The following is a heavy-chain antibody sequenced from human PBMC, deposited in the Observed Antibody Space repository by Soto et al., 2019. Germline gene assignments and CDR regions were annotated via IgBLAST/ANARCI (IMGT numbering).Heavy chain of an antibody. Sequence: EVQLVESGGGLVKPGGSLRLSCAASGFTFSSYSMNWVRQAPGKGLEWVSSISSSSSYIYYADSVKGRFTISRDNAKNSLYLQMNSLRAEDTAVYYCARERTEEAVADNPLDYWGQGTLVTVSS. D-gene: IGHD6-19*01. CDR3: ARERTEEAVADNPLDY. J-gene: IGHJ4*02. CDR2: ISSSSSYI. V-gene: IGHV3-21*01. CDR1: GFTFSSYS.